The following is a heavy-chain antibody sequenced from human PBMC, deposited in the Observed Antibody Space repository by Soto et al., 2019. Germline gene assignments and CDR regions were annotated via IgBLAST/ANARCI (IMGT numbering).Heavy chain of an antibody. D-gene: IGHD2-15*01. J-gene: IGHJ4*02. CDR1: GGSFSDFA. Sequence: QVQLAQSGAEVRKPGSSVKVSCRASGGSFSDFAFSWVRQAPGQGLEWMGGIIPMFAATKYAQRFQDRVTITADASTKTVYVAPSSLTSDHSAVYFCARGGIVAVPAALSSYDDYTNYRFDSWGQGTLVSVSS. CDR3: ARGGIVAVPAALSSYDDYTNYRFDS. CDR2: IIPMFAAT. V-gene: IGHV1-69*01.